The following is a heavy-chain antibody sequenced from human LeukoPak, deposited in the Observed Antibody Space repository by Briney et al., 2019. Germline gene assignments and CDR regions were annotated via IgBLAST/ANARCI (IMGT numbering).Heavy chain of an antibody. D-gene: IGHD3-16*02. Sequence: ASVKVSCKVSGYTLTELSMHWVRQAPGKGLEWMGGFDPEDGETIYAQKFQGRVTMTEDTSTDTAYMGLSSLRSEDTAVYYCATVIKFWPLLYFQHWGQGTLVTVSS. CDR2: FDPEDGET. CDR1: GYTLTELS. V-gene: IGHV1-24*01. CDR3: ATVIKFWPLLYFQH. J-gene: IGHJ1*01.